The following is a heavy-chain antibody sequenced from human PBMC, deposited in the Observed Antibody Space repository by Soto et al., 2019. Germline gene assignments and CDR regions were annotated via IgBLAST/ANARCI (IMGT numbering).Heavy chain of an antibody. Sequence: GGSLRLSCAASGFTFSDYYMSWIRQAPGKGLEWVSYISSSSSYTNYADSVKGRFTISRDNAKNSLYLQMNSLRAEDTAVYYCASDGGSHGSSWPYGMDVWGQGTTVTVSS. CDR2: ISSSSSYT. D-gene: IGHD6-13*01. J-gene: IGHJ6*02. CDR1: GFTFSDYY. V-gene: IGHV3-11*06. CDR3: ASDGGSHGSSWPYGMDV.